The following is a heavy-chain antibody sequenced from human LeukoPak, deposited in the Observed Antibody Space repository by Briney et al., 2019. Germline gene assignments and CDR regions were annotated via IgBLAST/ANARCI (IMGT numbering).Heavy chain of an antibody. CDR3: ASLDSSGYYSYYYYYYMDV. Sequence: GGSLRLSCAASGFTFSSYAMSWVRQAPRKGLEWVSAISGSGGSTYYADSVKGRFTISRDNAKNSLYLQMNSLRAEDTAVYYCASLDSSGYYSYYYYYYMDVWGKGTTVTVSS. CDR2: ISGSGGST. CDR1: GFTFSSYA. J-gene: IGHJ6*03. D-gene: IGHD3-22*01. V-gene: IGHV3-23*01.